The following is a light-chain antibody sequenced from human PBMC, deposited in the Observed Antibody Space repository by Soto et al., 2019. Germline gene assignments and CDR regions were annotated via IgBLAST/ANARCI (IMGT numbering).Light chain of an antibody. Sequence: EIVMTQSPATLSVSPGERATLSCRASQSVSRYLAWYQQRPGQAPRLLIYDASSRAPGIPARFSGSGSGTDFTLTISSLEPEDFAVYYCQQCNNWPPITFGQGTRLEIK. CDR3: QQCNNWPPIT. CDR2: DAS. J-gene: IGKJ5*01. CDR1: QSVSRY. V-gene: IGKV3-11*01.